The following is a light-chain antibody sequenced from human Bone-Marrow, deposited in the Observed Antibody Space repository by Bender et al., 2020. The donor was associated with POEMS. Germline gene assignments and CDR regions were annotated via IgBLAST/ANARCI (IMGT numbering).Light chain of an antibody. CDR1: KIGSKS. V-gene: IGLV3-21*02. Sequence: SYVLTQPPSVSVAPGQTARITCGGNKIGSKSVHWNQQKPGQAPVLVVCDDSDRPSGIPERFSGSNSGNTATLTISRVEAGDEADYYCQVWDSNALVFGGGTKLTVL. CDR3: QVWDSNALV. J-gene: IGLJ2*01. CDR2: DDS.